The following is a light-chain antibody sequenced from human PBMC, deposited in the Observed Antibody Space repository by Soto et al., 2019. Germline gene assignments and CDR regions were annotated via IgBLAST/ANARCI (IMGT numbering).Light chain of an antibody. J-gene: IGLJ2*01. V-gene: IGLV1-51*01. CDR3: ATWDSSLSAGV. Sequence: QSVLTQPPSVSAAPGQKVTISCSGSSSNIVNNYVSWYQHLPGTAPKLLIYDNNKRPSGIPDRFSGSKSGTSATLGITGLQTGDEADYYCATWDSSLSAGVFGGGTKLTVL. CDR1: SSNIVNNY. CDR2: DNN.